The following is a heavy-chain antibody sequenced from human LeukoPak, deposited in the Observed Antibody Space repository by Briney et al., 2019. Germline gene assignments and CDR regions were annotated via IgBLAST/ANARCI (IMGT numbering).Heavy chain of an antibody. CDR1: GFTFSNYA. Sequence: RGSLRLSCAASGFTFSNYAMSWVRQAPGKGLEWVSFIINSGTSTYYADSVKGRFTISRDNSKNTLYVQMNSLRAEDTAVYYCAKSVCSSGCYEDHCGQGTLVTVSS. D-gene: IGHD6-19*01. CDR3: AKSVCSSGCYEDH. V-gene: IGHV3-23*01. J-gene: IGHJ4*02. CDR2: IINSGTST.